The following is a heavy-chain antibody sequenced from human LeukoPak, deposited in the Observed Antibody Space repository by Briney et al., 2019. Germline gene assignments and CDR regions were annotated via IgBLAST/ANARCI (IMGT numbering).Heavy chain of an antibody. V-gene: IGHV3-23*01. J-gene: IGHJ4*02. CDR1: GFTFSSYA. Sequence: GASLRLSCAASGFTFSSYAMSWVRQAPGKGLEWVSAISGSGGSTYYADSVKGRFTISRDNSKNTPYLQMNSLRAEDTAVYYCAKGLTNWGSRAYYFDYWGQGTLVTVSS. CDR2: ISGSGGST. CDR3: AKGLTNWGSRAYYFDY. D-gene: IGHD7-27*01.